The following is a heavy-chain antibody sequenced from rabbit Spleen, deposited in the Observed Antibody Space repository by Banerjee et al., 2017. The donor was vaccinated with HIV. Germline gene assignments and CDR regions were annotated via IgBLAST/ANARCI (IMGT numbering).Heavy chain of an antibody. CDR1: GFSFSSGYY. J-gene: IGHJ6*01. Sequence: QEQLEESGGGLVKPEGSLTLTCKASGFSFSSGYYMCWVRQAPGKGLEWIACIGVGSGRTYYASWAKGRFTISKTSSTTVTLQMTSLTAADTATYFCARDRYGGSPYVTTGMDLWGPGTLVTVS. CDR2: IGVGSGRT. V-gene: IGHV1S45*01. D-gene: IGHD4-2*01. CDR3: ARDRYGGSPYVTTGMDL.